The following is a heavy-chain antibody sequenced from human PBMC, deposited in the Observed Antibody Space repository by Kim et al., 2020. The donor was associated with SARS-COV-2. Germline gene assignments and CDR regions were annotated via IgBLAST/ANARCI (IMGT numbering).Heavy chain of an antibody. J-gene: IGHJ5*02. D-gene: IGHD6-19*01. Sequence: SETLSLTCAVYGGSFSGYYWSWIRQPPGKGLEWIGEINHSGSTNYNPSLKSRVTISVDTSKNQFSLKLSSVTAADTAVYYCARGLLTAVAGTGWFDPWGQGTLVTVSS. V-gene: IGHV4-34*01. CDR3: ARGLLTAVAGTGWFDP. CDR2: INHSGST. CDR1: GGSFSGYY.